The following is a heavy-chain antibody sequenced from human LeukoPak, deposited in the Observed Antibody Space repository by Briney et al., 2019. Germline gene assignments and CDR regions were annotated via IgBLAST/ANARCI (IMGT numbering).Heavy chain of an antibody. Sequence: PGESLRLSCAASGFTFSSYSMNWVRQAPGKGLEWVSSISSSSSYIYYADSVKGRFTISRDNAKNSLYLQMNSLRAEDTAVYYCARESVRVSRQLALNYYYYYYMDVWGQRDHGHRLL. CDR1: GFTFSSYS. CDR2: ISSSSSYI. J-gene: IGHJ6*03. D-gene: IGHD6-6*01. V-gene: IGHV3-21*01. CDR3: ARESVRVSRQLALNYYYYYYMDV.